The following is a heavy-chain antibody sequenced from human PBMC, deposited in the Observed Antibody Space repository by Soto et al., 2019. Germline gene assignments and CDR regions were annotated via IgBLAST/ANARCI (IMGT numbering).Heavy chain of an antibody. Sequence: QITLKESGPTLVKPTQTLTLTCTFSGFSLTTSGVGVGWIRQPPGQALEWLALIYWDDDKRYSPSLKNRLTSTKDTSRKQVVLTLIDLDPVDTATYYCAHKSLVPFGMDVWGQGTTVTVAS. CDR2: IYWDDDK. V-gene: IGHV2-5*02. CDR3: AHKSLVPFGMDV. D-gene: IGHD3-10*01. J-gene: IGHJ6*02. CDR1: GFSLTTSGVG.